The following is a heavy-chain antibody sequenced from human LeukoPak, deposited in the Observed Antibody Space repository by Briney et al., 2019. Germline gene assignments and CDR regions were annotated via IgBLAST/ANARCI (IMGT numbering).Heavy chain of an antibody. J-gene: IGHJ4*02. CDR1: GFTFSSYA. Sequence: GGSLRLSCAASGFTFSSYAMSWVRQAPGKGLEWVSAISGIGGSTYYADTVKGRFTISRDNSKNTVYLQMNSLRAEDTAVYYCAKTTTGYSSGRYPGWPVDYWGQGTLVTVSS. V-gene: IGHV3-23*01. CDR2: ISGIGGST. D-gene: IGHD6-19*01. CDR3: AKTTTGYSSGRYPGWPVDY.